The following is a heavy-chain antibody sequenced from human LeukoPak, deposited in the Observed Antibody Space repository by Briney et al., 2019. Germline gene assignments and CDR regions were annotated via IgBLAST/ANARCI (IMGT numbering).Heavy chain of an antibody. V-gene: IGHV3-48*04. CDR3: ARWNGGYFDY. Sequence: GGSLRLSCAASGFTFSGHNMNWVRQAPGKGLEWISFVSTSSGTIYYADSVNGRFRISRDNAKSSLDLEMNSLRAEDTAVYYCARWNGGYFDYWGQGTLVTVSS. CDR2: VSTSSGTI. J-gene: IGHJ4*02. D-gene: IGHD1-1*01. CDR1: GFTFSGHN.